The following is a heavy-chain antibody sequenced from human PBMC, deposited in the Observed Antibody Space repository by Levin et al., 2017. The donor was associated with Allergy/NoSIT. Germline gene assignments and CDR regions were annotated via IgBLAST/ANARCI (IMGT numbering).Heavy chain of an antibody. J-gene: IGHJ4*02. V-gene: IGHV3-23*01. D-gene: IGHD2-15*01. Sequence: GGSLRLSCAASGFTFPNYAMSWVRQAPGKGLEWVSAFRSYGSTYYADSVKGRFTIARDNSKNILFLQMNSLRADDMAIYYCAKSLGGVVGQNVGVFDYWGRGTLVAVSS. CDR1: GFTFPNYA. CDR2: FRSYGST. CDR3: AKSLGGVVGQNVGVFDY.